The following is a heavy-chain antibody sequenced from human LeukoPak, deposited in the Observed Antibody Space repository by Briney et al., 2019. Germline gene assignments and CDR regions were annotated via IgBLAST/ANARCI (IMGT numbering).Heavy chain of an antibody. CDR2: IYYSGST. D-gene: IGHD2-2*01. Sequence: SETLSLTCTVSGGSISSYYWSWIRQPPGKGLEWIGYIYYSGSTNYNPSLKSRVTVSVDTSKNQFSLKLSSVTTADTAVYYCAREGKDIVVVPAAMRYYYYMDVWGKGTTVTISS. CDR3: AREGKDIVVVPAAMRYYYYMDV. V-gene: IGHV4-59*01. CDR1: GGSISSYY. J-gene: IGHJ6*03.